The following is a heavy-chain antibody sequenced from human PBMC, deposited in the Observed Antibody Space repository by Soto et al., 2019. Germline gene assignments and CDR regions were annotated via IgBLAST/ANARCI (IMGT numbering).Heavy chain of an antibody. CDR3: ATDDYGIFPY. Sequence: HVQLVQSGTEVKNPGASVRVSCMVSGYPFTTYYIHWVRQAPGQGLEWMGWIDPRSGGTVYEQKFQCRVTMTRDTSISTVYMDLSGLTSDDTALYSCATDDYGIFPYRGQGSLVSVSS. D-gene: IGHD3-10*01. V-gene: IGHV1-2*02. J-gene: IGHJ4*02. CDR2: IDPRSGGT. CDR1: GYPFTTYY.